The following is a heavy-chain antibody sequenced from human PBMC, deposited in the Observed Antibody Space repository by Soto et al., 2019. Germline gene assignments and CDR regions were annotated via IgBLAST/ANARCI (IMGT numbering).Heavy chain of an antibody. CDR2: IKEDGSAK. D-gene: IGHD2-15*01. J-gene: IGHJ5*02. Sequence: EVQLVESGGGLVQPGGSVRLSCAASGFTFSTYWMSWVRQAPGKGLEWVANIKEDGSAKSYVDSVKGRFTISRDNAKNSLYLQMNSLRAEDTAVYHCARDRGRGVECFGTCYSSYFDPWGQGTLVTVSS. CDR3: ARDRGRGVECFGTCYSSYFDP. CDR1: GFTFSTYW. V-gene: IGHV3-7*01.